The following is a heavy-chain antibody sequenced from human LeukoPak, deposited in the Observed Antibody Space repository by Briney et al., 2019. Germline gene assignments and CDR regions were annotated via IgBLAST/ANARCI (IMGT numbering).Heavy chain of an antibody. CDR2: IPSGGRT. D-gene: IGHD3-16*01. CDR3: ARVGRGDHTWGSYYCDH. J-gene: IGHJ4*02. V-gene: IGHV4-59*01. CDR1: GDSFSSYH. Sequence: PSETLSFTCTVYGDSFSSYHWSWLRQPPGKGLEWIGYIPSGGRTSYNPSLQSRVTISVDTSKNQFSLKLSSVTAADTAVYYCARVGRGDHTWGSYYCDHWGQGTLVSVSS.